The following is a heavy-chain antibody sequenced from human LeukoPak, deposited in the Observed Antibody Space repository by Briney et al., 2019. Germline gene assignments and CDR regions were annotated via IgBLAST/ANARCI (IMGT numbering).Heavy chain of an antibody. CDR1: GFTISSIY. D-gene: IGHD1-26*01. J-gene: IGHJ4*02. V-gene: IGHV3-66*01. CDR2: IYSGGGGT. Sequence: GGSLRLSCAASGFTISSIYMSWVRQAPGKGLEWVSDIYSGGGGTYYADSVKGRFTISRDNSKNTLDLQMNSLRADDTAVYYCARDIVGGNHFDSWGQGTLVTVSS. CDR3: ARDIVGGNHFDS.